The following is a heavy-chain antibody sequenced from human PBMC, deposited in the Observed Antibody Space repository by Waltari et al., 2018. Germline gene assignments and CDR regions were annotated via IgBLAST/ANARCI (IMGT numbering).Heavy chain of an antibody. Sequence: QLVESGGGLVQPGGSLKLSCAASGFTFSNYWLHWVRQAPGKGLRSVANINTYGSITNYADSVKGRFTISRDNAKNTLFLQMNSLRAEDTALYYCVLYSSEVLGDCWGRGTLVTVSS. CDR3: VLYSSEVLGDC. J-gene: IGHJ4*02. CDR1: GFTFSNYW. CDR2: INTYGSIT. V-gene: IGHV3-74*01. D-gene: IGHD4-4*01.